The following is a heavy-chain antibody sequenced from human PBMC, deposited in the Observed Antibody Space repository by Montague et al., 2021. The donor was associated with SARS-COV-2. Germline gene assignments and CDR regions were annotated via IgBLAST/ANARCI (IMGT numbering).Heavy chain of an antibody. CDR2: IYSGGSST. Sequence: SLRLSCAASGFTFNSYAMSWLRQAPGKGLEWVSIIYSGGSSTYYADSVKRRFTISRDNSKNTLYLQMNSMIAEDTAVYYCAKTHRYYNRNFDYWGQGTLVTVSS. CDR3: AKTHRYYNRNFDY. D-gene: IGHD3-22*01. V-gene: IGHV3-23*03. CDR1: GFTFNSYA. J-gene: IGHJ4*02.